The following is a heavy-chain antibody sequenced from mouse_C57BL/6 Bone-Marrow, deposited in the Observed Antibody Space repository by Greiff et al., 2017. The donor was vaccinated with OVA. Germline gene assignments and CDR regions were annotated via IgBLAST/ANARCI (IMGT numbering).Heavy chain of an antibody. V-gene: IGHV1-54*01. CDR2: INTGSGGT. D-gene: IGHD4-1*01. CDR3: ARWGLGYYFDC. J-gene: IGHJ2*01. CDR1: GYAFTNYL. Sequence: VQLQQSGAELVRPGTSVKVSCKASGYAFTNYLIEWVKQRPGQGLEWIGVINTGSGGTNYHEKFKGKATLTADKSSSTAYMQLSSLTSEDAAVYFCARWGLGYYFDCWGQGTTLTVSS.